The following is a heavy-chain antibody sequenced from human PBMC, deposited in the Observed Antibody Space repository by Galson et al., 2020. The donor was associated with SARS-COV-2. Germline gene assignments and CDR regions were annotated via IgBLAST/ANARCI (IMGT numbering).Heavy chain of an antibody. J-gene: IGHJ4*02. D-gene: IGHD6-19*01. Sequence: QLGESLKISCAASGFTFSSYGMHWVRQAPGKGLEWVAVISYDGSNKYYADSVKGRFTISRDNSKNTLYLQMNSLRAEDTAVYYCASLIAVAGNFDYWGQGTLVTVSS. V-gene: IGHV3-30*03. CDR1: GFTFSSYG. CDR2: ISYDGSNK. CDR3: ASLIAVAGNFDY.